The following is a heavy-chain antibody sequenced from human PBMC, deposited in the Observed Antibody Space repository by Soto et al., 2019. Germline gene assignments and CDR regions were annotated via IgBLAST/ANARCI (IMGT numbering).Heavy chain of an antibody. J-gene: IGHJ4*02. CDR2: IYPGDSDT. CDR3: ARHRRDGYNRFDY. Sequence: ISCKASGYSFTYYWIGWVRQMPGKGLEWMGIIYPGDSDTTYSPSFQGQVTISADKSISTAYLHWSSLKASDTAMYYCARHRRDGYNRFDYWGQGTLVTVSS. CDR1: GYSFTYYW. V-gene: IGHV5-51*01. D-gene: IGHD5-12*01.